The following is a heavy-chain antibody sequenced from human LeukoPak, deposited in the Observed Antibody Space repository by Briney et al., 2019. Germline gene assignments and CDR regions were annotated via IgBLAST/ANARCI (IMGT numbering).Heavy chain of an antibody. J-gene: IGHJ4*01. Sequence: GGSLRLSCAASGFTFSSHWMHWVRQAPGKGLEWVAFIRYDGSHEYYADSVKGRFTISRDNSKNTLYLQMNSVRSEDTALYYCAKPSGSGVDYWGQGTRVTVSS. D-gene: IGHD1-26*01. V-gene: IGHV3-30*02. CDR3: AKPSGSGVDY. CDR1: GFTFSSHW. CDR2: IRYDGSHE.